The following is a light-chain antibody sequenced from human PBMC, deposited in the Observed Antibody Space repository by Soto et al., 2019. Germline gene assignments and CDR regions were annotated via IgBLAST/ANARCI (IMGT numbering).Light chain of an antibody. V-gene: IGKV1-5*03. CDR1: QSIDSW. J-gene: IGKJ1*01. CDR2: KAS. CDR3: QQYNSYSAGT. Sequence: DIQMTQSPSTLSASVGDRVTITCRASQSIDSWLAWYQQKPGKTPNLLIYKASSLESGVPLRFSGSGSGTEFTLTISSLQPDDFATYYCQQYNSYSAGTFGQGTKVEIK.